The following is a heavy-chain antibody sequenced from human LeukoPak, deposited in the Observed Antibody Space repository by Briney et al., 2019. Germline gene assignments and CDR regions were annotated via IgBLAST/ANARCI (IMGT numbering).Heavy chain of an antibody. CDR2: IYPGDSDT. Sequence: GESLKISCKGSGYSFTSYWIGWVRQMPGKGLEWMGIIYPGDSDTRYSPSFQGQVTISADKSISTAYLQWSSLKASDTAMYYCARHGLISYYGPGAFMDVWGKGTTVTVSS. D-gene: IGHD3-10*01. V-gene: IGHV5-51*01. J-gene: IGHJ6*03. CDR3: ARHGLISYYGPGAFMDV. CDR1: GYSFTSYW.